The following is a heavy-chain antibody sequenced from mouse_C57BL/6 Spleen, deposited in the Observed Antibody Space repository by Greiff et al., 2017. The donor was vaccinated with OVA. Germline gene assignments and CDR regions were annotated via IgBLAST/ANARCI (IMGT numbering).Heavy chain of an antibody. Sequence: EVQLQQSGPELVKPGASVKISCKASGYTFTDYYMNWVKQSHGKSLEWIGDINPNNGGTSYNQKFKGKATLTVDKSSSTAYMELRSLTSEDSAVYYCARTALLWRGYYYAMDYWGQGTSVTVSS. J-gene: IGHJ4*01. D-gene: IGHD1-1*02. CDR2: INPNNGGT. CDR3: ARTALLWRGYYYAMDY. CDR1: GYTFTDYY. V-gene: IGHV1-26*01.